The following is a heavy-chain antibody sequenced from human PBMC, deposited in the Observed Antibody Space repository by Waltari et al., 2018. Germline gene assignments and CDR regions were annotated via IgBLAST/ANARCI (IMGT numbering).Heavy chain of an antibody. D-gene: IGHD7-27*01. CDR3: VRGQSWGRGWYFDL. CDR2: TFFQSHLHY. CDR1: GDSVSSNSVA. Sequence: QVQLQQSGPGLVKPSQTLSLTCDIPGDSVSSNSVAWNWIRQSPSRGLEWLGRTFFQSHLHYQDGVSVKGRITVNADTAKNQCALQLNSVTPEDTAVYYCVRGQSWGRGWYFDLWGRGTLVTVSS. J-gene: IGHJ2*01. V-gene: IGHV6-1*01.